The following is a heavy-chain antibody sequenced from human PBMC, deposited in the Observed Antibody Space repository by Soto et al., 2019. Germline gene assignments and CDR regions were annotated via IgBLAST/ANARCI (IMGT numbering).Heavy chain of an antibody. V-gene: IGHV1-69*01. CDR3: ARNKVSGTFYFDY. CDR2: IIPIFGKA. Sequence: QVQLVQSGAEVKKPGSSVKVSCTASGGTFSSYAISWVRQAPGQGLEWMGGIIPIFGKANYAQKFQGRVTITADESTSTAYMELSSLRSGDTAIYYCARNKVSGTFYFDYWGQGTLVTVSS. D-gene: IGHD6-19*01. CDR1: GGTFSSYA. J-gene: IGHJ4*02.